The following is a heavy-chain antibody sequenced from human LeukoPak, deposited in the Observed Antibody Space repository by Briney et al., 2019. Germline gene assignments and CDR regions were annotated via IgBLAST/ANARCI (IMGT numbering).Heavy chain of an antibody. V-gene: IGHV3-74*01. CDR1: GFTFSSYW. D-gene: IGHD1-26*01. CDR2: INSDGSTT. Sequence: PGVSLRLSCAASGFTFSSYWMHWVRQAPGKGLVWVSRINSDGSTTNYADSVKGRFTISRDNAKNTLDLQMNSLRAEDTAVYYCARRSSGSPPYYFDYWGQGTLVTVSS. CDR3: ARRSSGSPPYYFDY. J-gene: IGHJ4*02.